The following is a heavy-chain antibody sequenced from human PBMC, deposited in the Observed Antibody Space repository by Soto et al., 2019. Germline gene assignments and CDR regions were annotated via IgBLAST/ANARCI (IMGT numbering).Heavy chain of an antibody. CDR2: IGTAGDT. CDR1: GFTFSSYD. CDR3: ARATGDEIYYYGMDV. V-gene: IGHV3-13*01. D-gene: IGHD7-27*01. Sequence: GGSLRLSCAASGFTFSSYDMHWVRQATGKGLEWVSAIGTAGDTYYPGSVKGRFTISRENAKNSLYLQMNSLRAEDTAVYYCARATGDEIYYYGMDVWGQGTTVTVSS. J-gene: IGHJ6*02.